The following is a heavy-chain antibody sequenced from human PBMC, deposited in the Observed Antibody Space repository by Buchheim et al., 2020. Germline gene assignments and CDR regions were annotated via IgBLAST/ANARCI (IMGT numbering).Heavy chain of an antibody. D-gene: IGHD2-21*01. CDR3: ARTDCGTTHCKHLQY. CDR2: ISDDGTNN. Sequence: QVQLVESGGGVVQPGRSLRLSCAASGFTFSTYAMHWVRQAPGKGLEWLAVISDDGTNNYYTDAVKSRFTISRDNSKNTVYLQVDSLTTEDTAAYYCARTDCGTTHCKHLQYWGLGTL. CDR1: GFTFSTYA. V-gene: IGHV3-30*03. J-gene: IGHJ4*02.